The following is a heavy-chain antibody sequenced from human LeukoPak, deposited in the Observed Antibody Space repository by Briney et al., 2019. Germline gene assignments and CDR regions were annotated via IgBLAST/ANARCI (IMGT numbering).Heavy chain of an antibody. CDR3: ARGTDMTSVAAYYTFTH. V-gene: IGHV4-4*07. CDR1: VGSIRGYY. CDR2: IYSSGTA. Sequence: SETLSLTCTVSVGSIRGYYWTWIRQPAGKGLEWIGRIYSSGTAYYNPSLESRVTISLDTSRNQFSLRMTPMTAADTAVYYCARGTDMTSVAAYYTFTHWGQGILVSVSS. D-gene: IGHD4-11*01. J-gene: IGHJ4*02.